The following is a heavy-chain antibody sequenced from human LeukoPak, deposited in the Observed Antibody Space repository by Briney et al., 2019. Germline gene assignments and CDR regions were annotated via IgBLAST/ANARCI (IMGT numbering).Heavy chain of an antibody. V-gene: IGHV1-69*05. D-gene: IGHD1-1*01. CDR3: ARRRETTGGFDY. CDR2: IIPIFGTA. Sequence: SVKVSCKASGGTFSSYAISWVRQAPGQGLEWMGGIIPIFGTANYAQKFQGRVTITTDESTSTAYMELSSLRSEDTAVYYCARRRETTGGFDYWGQGTLVDVSS. J-gene: IGHJ4*02. CDR1: GGTFSSYA.